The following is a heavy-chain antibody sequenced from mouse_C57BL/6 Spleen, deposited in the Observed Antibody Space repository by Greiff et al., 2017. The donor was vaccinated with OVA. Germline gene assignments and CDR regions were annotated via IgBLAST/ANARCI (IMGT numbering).Heavy chain of an antibody. D-gene: IGHD2-4*01. Sequence: QVQLQQSGPGLVQPSQSLSITCTVSGFSLTSYGVHWVRQSPGKGLEWLGVIWSGGSTDYNAAFISSLSISKDNSKSQVFFKMNSLQADDTAIYYCARYDYDEYFDVWGTGTTVTVSS. CDR2: IWSGGST. CDR3: ARYDYDEYFDV. CDR1: GFSLTSYG. J-gene: IGHJ1*03. V-gene: IGHV2-2*01.